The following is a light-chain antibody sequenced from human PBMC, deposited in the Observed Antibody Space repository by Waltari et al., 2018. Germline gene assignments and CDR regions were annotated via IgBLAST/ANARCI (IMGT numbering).Light chain of an antibody. V-gene: IGLV2-11*01. CDR2: DVT. CDR3: SSYAGTYTGV. Sequence: QSALTQPRSVSESPGQSVTISCTGTSSDVGGYNYLSWYQHHPGKAPKRIIYDVTKRPSGVPDRFSASKSGNTASLTISGLRAEDEADYYCSSYAGTYTGVFGGGTKLTVL. J-gene: IGLJ3*02. CDR1: SSDVGGYNY.